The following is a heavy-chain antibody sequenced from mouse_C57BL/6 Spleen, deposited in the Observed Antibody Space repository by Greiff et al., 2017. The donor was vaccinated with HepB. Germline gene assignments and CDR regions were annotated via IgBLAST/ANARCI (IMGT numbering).Heavy chain of an antibody. J-gene: IGHJ4*01. CDR3: TRSGVYYGYDDAMDY. V-gene: IGHV1-5*01. D-gene: IGHD2-2*01. CDR2: IYPGNSDT. Sequence: EVQLQQSGTVLARPGASVKMSCKTSGYTFTSYWMHWVKQRPGQGLEWIGAIYPGNSDTSYNQKFKGKAKLAAVTSASTAYMELSSLTNEDSAVYYCTRSGVYYGYDDAMDYWGQGTSVTVSS. CDR1: GYTFTSYW.